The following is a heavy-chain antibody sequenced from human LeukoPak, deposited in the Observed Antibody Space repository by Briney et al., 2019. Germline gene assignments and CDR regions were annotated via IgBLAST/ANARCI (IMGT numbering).Heavy chain of an antibody. V-gene: IGHV4-34*01. J-gene: IGHJ6*02. Sequence: PETLSLTCAVYGGSSSGYYSCWGRPPPGGGLGWVGEINHSGSTNYNPSPQSRVTLPVDTSKNQTSRIRSSVTSAATAVYHCARGRASYYYGMDVWGQGTTATVSS. CDR2: INHSGST. CDR3: ARGRASYYYGMDV. CDR1: GGSSSGYY.